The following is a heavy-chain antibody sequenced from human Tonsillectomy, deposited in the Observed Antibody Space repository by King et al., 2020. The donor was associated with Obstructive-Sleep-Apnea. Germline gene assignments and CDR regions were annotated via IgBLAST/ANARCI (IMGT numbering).Heavy chain of an antibody. J-gene: IGHJ4*02. V-gene: IGHV4-59*01. CDR2: IYYSGST. CDR1: GGSISSYY. Sequence: VQLQESGPGLVKPSETLSLTCTVSGGSISSYYWSWIRQPPGKGLEWIGFIYYSGSTNYNPSLKSRVTISLDTSKNQFSLKLSSVTAADTAVYYCARDVRERSSSWYWDYWGQGTLVTVSS. D-gene: IGHD6-13*01. CDR3: ARDVRERSSSWYWDY.